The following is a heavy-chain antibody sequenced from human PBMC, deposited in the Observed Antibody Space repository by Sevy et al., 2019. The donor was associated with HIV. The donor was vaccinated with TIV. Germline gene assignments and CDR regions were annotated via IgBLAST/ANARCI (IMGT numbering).Heavy chain of an antibody. CDR1: GYSFTSYW. V-gene: IGHV5-51*01. Sequence: GESLKISCKGSGYSFTSYWIGWVRQMPGKGLEWMGIIYPGDSDTRYSPSFQGQVTISADKSISTAYLQWSSLKASDTAMYYCARLRNYYDSSGYYHGVGFDPWVQGTLVTVSS. CDR3: ARLRNYYDSSGYYHGVGFDP. D-gene: IGHD3-22*01. CDR2: IYPGDSDT. J-gene: IGHJ5*02.